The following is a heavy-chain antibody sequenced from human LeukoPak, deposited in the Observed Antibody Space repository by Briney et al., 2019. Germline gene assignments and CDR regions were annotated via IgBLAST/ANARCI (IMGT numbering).Heavy chain of an antibody. V-gene: IGHV4-39*07. D-gene: IGHD3-10*01. CDR1: GDSISSSSYY. J-gene: IGHJ4*02. CDR3: ARVLSGYGSGKGYFDY. Sequence: SETLSLTCTVSGDSISSSSYYWGWIRQPPGKGLEWIGIFYHTGSSYYNPSLQSRVTKSVDTPKNQFSLRLTSVTAADTAVYYCARVLSGYGSGKGYFDYWGQGTLVTVSS. CDR2: FYHTGSS.